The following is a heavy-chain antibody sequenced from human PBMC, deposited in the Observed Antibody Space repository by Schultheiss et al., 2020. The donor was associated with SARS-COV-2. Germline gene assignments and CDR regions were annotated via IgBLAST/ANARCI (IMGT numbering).Heavy chain of an antibody. D-gene: IGHD4-17*01. CDR3: ARLHGDYFDRNWFDP. CDR1: GGSININFYY. CDR2: VSYSGSA. J-gene: IGHJ5*02. V-gene: IGHV4-39*07. Sequence: SETLSLTCSVSGGSININFYYWGWIRQTPGKGLEWVGSVSYSGSAFYNPSLRSRVTLSVDTSKNQFSLSLSSVTAADTAVYYCARLHGDYFDRNWFDPWGQGTLVTVSS.